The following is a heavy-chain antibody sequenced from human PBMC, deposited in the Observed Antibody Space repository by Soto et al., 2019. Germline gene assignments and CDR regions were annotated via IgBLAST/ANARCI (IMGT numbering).Heavy chain of an antibody. CDR2: ISAAGDP. CDR1: GFTFRNYD. J-gene: IGHJ6*02. Sequence: EVQLVESGGGLVQPGGSLRLSCEASGFTFRNYDMHWVRQGTGKGLEWVSGISAAGDPDYADSVEGRFTISRENAQNSFFLQMNSLRVGDTAFYYCARTDRDFYGLNVWGQGTTVIGSS. CDR3: ARTDRDFYGLNV. V-gene: IGHV3-13*05.